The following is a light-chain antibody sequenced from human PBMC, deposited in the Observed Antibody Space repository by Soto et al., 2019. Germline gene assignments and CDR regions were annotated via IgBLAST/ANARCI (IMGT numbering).Light chain of an antibody. Sequence: EIVMTQAPATLSVSPGERATLSCRASQSVSSSLAWCQQKPGQAPRLLIYGASTRATGIPARFSGSGSGTEFTLTISSLQSEDFAVYYCQQYNNWPYTFGQGTKLEIK. CDR3: QQYNNWPYT. V-gene: IGKV3-15*01. J-gene: IGKJ2*01. CDR2: GAS. CDR1: QSVSSS.